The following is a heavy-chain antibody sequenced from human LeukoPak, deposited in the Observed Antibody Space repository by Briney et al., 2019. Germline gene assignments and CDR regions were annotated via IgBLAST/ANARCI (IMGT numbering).Heavy chain of an antibody. CDR3: ARVGYSYGDYYYYYYMDV. CDR2: ISSSSSTI. Sequence: GGSLRLSCAASGFTFSSYSMNWVRQAPGKGLEWVSYISSSSSTIYYADSVKGRFTISRDNAKNSLYLQMNSLRAEDTAVYYCARVGYSYGDYYYYYYMDVWGKGTTVTVSS. CDR1: GFTFSSYS. J-gene: IGHJ6*03. D-gene: IGHD5-18*01. V-gene: IGHV3-48*01.